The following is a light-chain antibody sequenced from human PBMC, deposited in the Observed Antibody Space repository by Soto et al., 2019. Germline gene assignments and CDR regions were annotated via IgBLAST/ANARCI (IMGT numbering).Light chain of an antibody. V-gene: IGKV3-11*01. CDR3: QQYNNWPPVT. Sequence: EVVLTQSPATLSLSPGEGATLSCRASQSVTIYLAWYQKKSGQPPRLLIYDVSKRATGIPARFSGSGSGTDFNLSIASLEPEDSAFYYCQQYNNWPPVTFGQGTKVDIK. CDR1: QSVTIY. CDR2: DVS. J-gene: IGKJ1*01.